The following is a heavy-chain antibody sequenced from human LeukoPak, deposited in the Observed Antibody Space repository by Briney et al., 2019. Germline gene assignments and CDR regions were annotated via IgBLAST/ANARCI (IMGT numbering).Heavy chain of an antibody. CDR1: GFPFSSYG. J-gene: IGHJ4*02. CDR3: AKGLGVPNFDY. Sequence: GRSLRLSCAASGFPFSSYGMHWVRQAPGKGLEWVAVISYDGSNKYYADSVKGRFTISRDNSKNTLYLQMNSLRAEDTAVYYCAKGLGVPNFDYWGQGTLVTVSS. CDR2: ISYDGSNK. D-gene: IGHD2-2*01. V-gene: IGHV3-30*18.